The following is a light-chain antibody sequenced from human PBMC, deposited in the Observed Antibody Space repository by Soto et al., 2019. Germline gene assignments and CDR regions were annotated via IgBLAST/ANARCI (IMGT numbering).Light chain of an antibody. V-gene: IGKV1-9*01. J-gene: IGKJ4*02. CDR1: QGISDY. CDR3: RQHDICYST. Sequence: PVSLFPSTQSASVGDRVTIPCRASQGISDYLAWYQQIPGKAPNLLIYEASTLQSGVPSRFSGSGSGTESIPTSSMLPAEFAASYCRQHDICYSTFGRGTKVAIK. CDR2: EAS.